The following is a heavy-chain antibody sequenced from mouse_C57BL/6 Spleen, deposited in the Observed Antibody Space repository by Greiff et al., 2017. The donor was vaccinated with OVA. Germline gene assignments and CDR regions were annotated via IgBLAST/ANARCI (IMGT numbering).Heavy chain of an antibody. J-gene: IGHJ1*03. Sequence: QVQLQQPGAELVKPGASVKLSCKASGYTFTSYWMHWVKQRPGQGLEWIGMIHPNSGSTNYNEKFKSKATLTVDKSSSTAYMQLSSLTSEDSAVYYCARWELGRPDGYFDDWGKGTTVTVSS. V-gene: IGHV1-64*01. CDR3: ARWELGRPDGYFDD. CDR2: IHPNSGST. CDR1: GYTFTSYW. D-gene: IGHD4-1*01.